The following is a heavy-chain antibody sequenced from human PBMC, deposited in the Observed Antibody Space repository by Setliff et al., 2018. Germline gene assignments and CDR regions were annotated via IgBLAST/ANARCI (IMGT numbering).Heavy chain of an antibody. Sequence: PGGSLRLSCAASGFTFSNDWMSWVRQAPGKGLEWVSAISGDSEYIYYRDSVKGRFTIARANSKNTLYLQMNNLRVQDTARYYCVNHNPARRSPAGTALDSWGQGTLVTVSS. CDR1: GFTFSNDW. V-gene: IGHV3-23*01. D-gene: IGHD6-19*01. CDR2: ISGDSEYI. CDR3: VNHNPARRSPAGTALDS. J-gene: IGHJ4*02.